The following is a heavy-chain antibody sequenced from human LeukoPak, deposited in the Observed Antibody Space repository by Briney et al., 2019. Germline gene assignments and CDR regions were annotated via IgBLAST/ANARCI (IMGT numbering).Heavy chain of an antibody. CDR3: ARVSTAPSCMVRGNWFDP. CDR1: GFTFSDYY. CDR2: ISSSGSTI. D-gene: IGHD3-10*01. J-gene: IGHJ5*02. V-gene: IGHV3-11*01. Sequence: GGSLRLSCAASGFTFSDYYMSWIRQAPGKGLEWVSYISSSGSTIYYADSVKGRFTISRDNAKNSLYLQMNSLRAEDTAVYYWARVSTAPSCMVRGNWFDPWGQGTLVTVSS.